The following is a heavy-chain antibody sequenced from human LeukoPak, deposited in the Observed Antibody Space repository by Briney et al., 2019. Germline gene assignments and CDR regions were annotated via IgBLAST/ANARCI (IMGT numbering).Heavy chain of an antibody. CDR2: IYYSGST. CDR1: GGSISSGGYY. Sequence: SHTLSLTCTVSGGSISSGGYYWSWIRQHPGKGLEWIGYIYYSGSTYYNPSLKSRVTISVDTSKNQFSLKLSSVTAADTAVYYCARSYSYGYYYYYGMDVWGKGTTVTVSS. D-gene: IGHD5-18*01. J-gene: IGHJ6*04. CDR3: ARSYSYGYYYYYGMDV. V-gene: IGHV4-31*03.